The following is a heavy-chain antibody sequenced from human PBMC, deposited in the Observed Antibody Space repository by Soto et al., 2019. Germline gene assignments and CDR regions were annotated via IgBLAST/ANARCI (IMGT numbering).Heavy chain of an antibody. D-gene: IGHD3-10*01. J-gene: IGHJ6*03. CDR2: IYHSGST. CDR3: ARVSHYCSGRGYFYYLDV. Sequence: QVQLQESGPGLVKPSGTLSLTCAVSSGSISSSYWWSWVRQPPGKGLEWIGEIYHSGSTNYNPSLKSRVTISVDKSKNQFSLRLSSVTAADTAVYYCARVSHYCSGRGYFYYLDVWGKGTTVTVSS. CDR1: SGSISSSYW. V-gene: IGHV4-4*02.